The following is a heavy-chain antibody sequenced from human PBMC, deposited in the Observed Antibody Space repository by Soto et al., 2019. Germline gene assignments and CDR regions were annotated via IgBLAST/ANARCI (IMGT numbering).Heavy chain of an antibody. CDR1: GYTFTSYY. V-gene: IGHV1-46*01. CDR2: INPSGGST. D-gene: IGHD3-22*01. J-gene: IGHJ6*02. Sequence: QVQLVQSGAEVKKPGASVKVSCKASGYTFTSYYMHWVRQAPGQGLEWMGIINPSGGSTSYAQKFQGRVTMTRDTSTSTVYMELSSLRSEDTVVYYCARDDSYYYDSSGYYFNYYYGMDVWAQGTTVTVSS. CDR3: ARDDSYYYDSSGYYFNYYYGMDV.